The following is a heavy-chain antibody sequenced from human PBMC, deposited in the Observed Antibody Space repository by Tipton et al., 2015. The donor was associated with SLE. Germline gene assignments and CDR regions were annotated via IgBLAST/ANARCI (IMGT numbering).Heavy chain of an antibody. Sequence: TLSLTCPVSGGSISSHYCSWIRQSPGKGLEWIGHVYYSGGTNYNPSLKSRVTISVDTSKNQFSLNLSSVTAADTAVYYCARDGEMTTMEVWGQGTTVTVSS. J-gene: IGHJ6*02. D-gene: IGHD5-24*01. CDR3: ARDGEMTTMEV. CDR2: VYYSGGT. CDR1: GGSISSHY. V-gene: IGHV4-59*11.